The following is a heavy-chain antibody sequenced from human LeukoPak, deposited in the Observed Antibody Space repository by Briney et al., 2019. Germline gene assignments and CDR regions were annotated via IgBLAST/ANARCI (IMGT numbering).Heavy chain of an antibody. D-gene: IGHD4-17*01. J-gene: IGHJ4*02. Sequence: GASVKVSCKASGGTFSSYAISWVRQAPGQGLEWMGGIIPIFGTANYAQKFQGRVTMTRDMSTSTDYMELGSLRTEDTAVDYCARGLTVTFDYWGQGTLVTVSS. CDR3: ARGLTVTFDY. V-gene: IGHV1-69*05. CDR2: IIPIFGTA. CDR1: GGTFSSYA.